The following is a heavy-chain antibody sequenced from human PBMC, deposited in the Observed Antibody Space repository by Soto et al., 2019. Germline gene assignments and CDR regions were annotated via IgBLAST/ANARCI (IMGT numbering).Heavy chain of an antibody. V-gene: IGHV3-30-3*01. Sequence: GGSLRLSCAASGFIFSTYAMHWVRQAPGKGLEWVAVISYDGSNKYYADSVKGRFTISRDNSKNTLYLQMNMLRTEDTAIYYCAIPGSGYDVLTGQYFYYYHAVDVWGQGTTVTVSS. D-gene: IGHD3-9*01. CDR1: GFIFSTYA. CDR2: ISYDGSNK. J-gene: IGHJ6*02. CDR3: AIPGSGYDVLTGQYFYYYHAVDV.